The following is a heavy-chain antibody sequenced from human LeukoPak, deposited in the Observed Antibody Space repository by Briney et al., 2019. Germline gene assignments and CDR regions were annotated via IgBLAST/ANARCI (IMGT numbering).Heavy chain of an antibody. J-gene: IGHJ4*02. Sequence: SSETLSLTCAVSGASISSYYWNWIRQPAGKGLEWIGRIYTSGSTNYNPSLKSRVTMSVDRSKNQFSLKLSSVTAADTAVYYCARGPPVWNSNYYFDYWGQGNLVTVSS. V-gene: IGHV4-4*07. D-gene: IGHD1-1*01. CDR3: ARGPPVWNSNYYFDY. CDR2: IYTSGST. CDR1: GASISSYY.